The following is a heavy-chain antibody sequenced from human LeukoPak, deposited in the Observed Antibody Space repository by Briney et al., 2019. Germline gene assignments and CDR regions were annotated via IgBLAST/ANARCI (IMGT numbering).Heavy chain of an antibody. V-gene: IGHV1-69*13. CDR3: ARDYFLREQLAYFDY. J-gene: IGHJ4*02. Sequence: SVKVSCKASGGTFSSYAISWVRQAPGQGLEWMGGIIPIFGTANYAQKFQGRVTITADESTSTAYMELSSLRSEDTAVYYCARDYFLREQLAYFDYWGQGTLVTVSS. D-gene: IGHD6-6*01. CDR1: GGTFSSYA. CDR2: IIPIFGTA.